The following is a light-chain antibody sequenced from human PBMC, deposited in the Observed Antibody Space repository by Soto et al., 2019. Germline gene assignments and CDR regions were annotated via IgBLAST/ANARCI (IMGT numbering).Light chain of an antibody. J-gene: IGLJ1*01. CDR1: SSDVGTYTY. CDR2: EVN. V-gene: IGLV2-8*01. Sequence: QSALTQPRSVSGSPGQSVTISCTGTSSDVGTYTYVSWYQQHPGKAPKLMIYEVNKRPSGVPDRFSGSKSGNTASLTVSGLQAEDEADYYCSSYAGSSNVFGTGTKVTVL. CDR3: SSYAGSSNV.